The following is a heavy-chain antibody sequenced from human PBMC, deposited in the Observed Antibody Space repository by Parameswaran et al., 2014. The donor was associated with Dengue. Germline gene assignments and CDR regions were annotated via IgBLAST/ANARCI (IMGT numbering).Heavy chain of an antibody. D-gene: IGHD3-16*01. CDR2: IYYSGST. CDR3: ARVYSGGLSAILSYYYYYMDV. Sequence: PGKGLEWIGYIYYSGSTYYNPSLKSRVTISVDTSKNQFSLKLSSVTAADTAVYYCARVYSGGLSAILSYYYYYMDVWGKGTTVTVSS. V-gene: IGHV4-30-4*01. J-gene: IGHJ6*03.